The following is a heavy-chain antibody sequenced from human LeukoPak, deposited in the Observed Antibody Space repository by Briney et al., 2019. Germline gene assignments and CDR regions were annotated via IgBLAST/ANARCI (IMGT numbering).Heavy chain of an antibody. CDR1: GGSISSSSYY. CDR2: IYYSGST. Sequence: SETLSLTCTVSGGSISSSSYYWSWIRQPSGKGLEWIGYIYYSGSTNYNPSLKSRVTISVDTSKNQFSLKLSSVTAADTAVYYCARVGWYSSSWYWFDPWGQGTLVTVSS. V-gene: IGHV4-61*01. J-gene: IGHJ5*02. CDR3: ARVGWYSSSWYWFDP. D-gene: IGHD6-13*01.